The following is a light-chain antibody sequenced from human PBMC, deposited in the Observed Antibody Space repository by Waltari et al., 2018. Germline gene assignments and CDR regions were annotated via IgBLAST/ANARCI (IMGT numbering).Light chain of an antibody. CDR3: QQLNSYPPWT. Sequence: DIQLTQSPSFLSASVGDKVTITCRASQCISSYLAWYQQKPAKAPKLLIYAASTLQSGVPSRFSGSGSGTEFTLTISSLQPEDFATYYCQQLNSYPPWTFGQGTKVEIK. CDR1: QCISSY. CDR2: AAS. V-gene: IGKV1-9*01. J-gene: IGKJ1*01.